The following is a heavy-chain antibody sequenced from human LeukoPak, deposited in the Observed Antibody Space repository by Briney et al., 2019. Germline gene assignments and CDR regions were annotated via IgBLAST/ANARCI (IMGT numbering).Heavy chain of an antibody. V-gene: IGHV4-59*01. CDR1: GVSISSYY. Sequence: SETLSLTCTVSGVSISSYYWSWIRQPPGKGLEWIGYIYYSGSTNYNPSLKSRVTISVDTSKNQFSLKLSSVTAADAAVYYCARGSILGYCSGGSCHEGVNWFDPWGQGTLVTVSS. CDR2: IYYSGST. D-gene: IGHD2-15*01. J-gene: IGHJ5*02. CDR3: ARGSILGYCSGGSCHEGVNWFDP.